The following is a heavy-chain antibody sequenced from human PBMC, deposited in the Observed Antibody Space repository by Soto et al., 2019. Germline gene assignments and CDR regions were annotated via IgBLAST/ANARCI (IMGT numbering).Heavy chain of an antibody. D-gene: IGHD2-15*01. Sequence: EVQLVQSGAEVKKPGESLKISCKGSGYSFTSYWIGWVRQMPGKGLEWMGIIYPGDSDTRYSPSFQGQVTISAAKSMSTAYLQWSSLKASDTAMYYCARHDIECSGGTCKRYFDYWGQGTLVTVSS. CDR2: IYPGDSDT. V-gene: IGHV5-51*01. CDR1: GYSFTSYW. J-gene: IGHJ4*02. CDR3: ARHDIECSGGTCKRYFDY.